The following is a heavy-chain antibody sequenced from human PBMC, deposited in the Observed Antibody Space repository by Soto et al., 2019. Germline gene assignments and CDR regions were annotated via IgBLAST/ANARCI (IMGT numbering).Heavy chain of an antibody. Sequence: QVQLVESGGGVVQPGRSLRLSCAASGFTFSSYAMHWVRQAPGKGLEWVAVISYDGSNKYYADSVKGRFTISRDNSKNTLYLQMNSLRAEDTAVYCCARDRIYSSSWHDYWGQGTLVTVSS. V-gene: IGHV3-30-3*01. D-gene: IGHD6-13*01. J-gene: IGHJ4*02. CDR2: ISYDGSNK. CDR3: ARDRIYSSSWHDY. CDR1: GFTFSSYA.